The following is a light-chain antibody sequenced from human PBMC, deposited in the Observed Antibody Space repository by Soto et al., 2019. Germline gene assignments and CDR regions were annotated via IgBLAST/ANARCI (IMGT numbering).Light chain of an antibody. CDR2: GAS. CDR3: QLYGSSPRT. Sequence: EIVLTQSPGTLSLSPGERATLSCRASQSVSSSYLAWYQQKPGQAPMLLIYGASSRATGIPDRFSGSGSGTDFTLTISRLEPEDFAVYYCQLYGSSPRTFGQGTKLEIK. V-gene: IGKV3-20*01. CDR1: QSVSSSY. J-gene: IGKJ2*01.